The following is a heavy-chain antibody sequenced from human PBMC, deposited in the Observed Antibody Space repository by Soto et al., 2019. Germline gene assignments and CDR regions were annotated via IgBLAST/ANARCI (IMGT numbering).Heavy chain of an antibody. V-gene: IGHV3-30-3*01. CDR2: ISYDGSNH. J-gene: IGHJ4*02. CDR1: GFNFGFYA. D-gene: IGHD3-10*01. Sequence: QVQLAESGGGVVQPGRSLRLSCAASGFNFGFYAMHWVRQAPGKGLEWVAVISYDGSNHYHADSVKGRFTISRDNSRNTLYLQMNSLRPEDTAIYFCARDPVTKYYGSGSKFDFWGQGTLVIVSS. CDR3: ARDPVTKYYGSGSKFDF.